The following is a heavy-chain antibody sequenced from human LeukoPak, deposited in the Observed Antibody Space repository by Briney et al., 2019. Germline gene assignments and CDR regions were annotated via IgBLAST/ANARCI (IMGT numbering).Heavy chain of an antibody. D-gene: IGHD6-19*01. V-gene: IGHV3-30*18. CDR3: AKDSYSSGWGPGSYFDY. CDR1: GFTFSSYG. CDR2: ISYDGSNK. Sequence: GGSLRLSCAASGFTFSSYGMHWVRQAPGKGLEWVAVISYDGSNKYYADSVKGRFTISRDNSKNTLYLQMNSLRAEDTAVYYCAKDSYSSGWGPGSYFDYWGQGTLVTVSS. J-gene: IGHJ4*02.